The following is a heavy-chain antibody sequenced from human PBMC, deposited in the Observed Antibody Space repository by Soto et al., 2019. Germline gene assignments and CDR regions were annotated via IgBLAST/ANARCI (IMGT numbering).Heavy chain of an antibody. V-gene: IGHV3-48*01. J-gene: IGHJ4*02. CDR2: ISSSTSTI. Sequence: EVQLVESGGGLVQPGGSLRLSCAASGFTFSSYSMNWVRQAPGKGLEWVSYISSSTSTIYYADSVKGRFTISRDNAQNSLYLQMIIMIAEYTAVYSCARDYSSYGPVDYWGQGTMGTVAS. CDR1: GFTFSSYS. D-gene: IGHD5-18*01. CDR3: ARDYSSYGPVDY.